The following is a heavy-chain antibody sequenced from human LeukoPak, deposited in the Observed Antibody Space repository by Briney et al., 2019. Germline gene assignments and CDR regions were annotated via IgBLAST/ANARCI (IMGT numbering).Heavy chain of an antibody. Sequence: GASVKVSCKASGYTFTNYYMHWVRQAPGQGLEWMGIINPSGGSTSYAQKFQGRVTMTRDMSTSTVYMELSSLRSEDTAVYYCARDRKGCSGGSCYFRFPYYFDYWGQGTLVTVSS. V-gene: IGHV1-46*01. D-gene: IGHD2-15*01. CDR3: ARDRKGCSGGSCYFRFPYYFDY. CDR2: INPSGGST. CDR1: GYTFTNYY. J-gene: IGHJ4*02.